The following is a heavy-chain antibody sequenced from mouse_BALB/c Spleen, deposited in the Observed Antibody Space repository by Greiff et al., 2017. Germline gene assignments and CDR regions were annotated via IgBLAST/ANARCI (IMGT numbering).Heavy chain of an antibody. V-gene: IGHV2-9*02. Sequence: QVQLKESGPGLVAPSQSLSITCTVSGFSLTSYGVHWVRQPPGKGLEWLGVIWAGGSTNYNSALMSRLSISKDNSKSQVFLKMNSLQTDDTAMYYCAKLTGTPFAYWGQGTLVTVSA. J-gene: IGHJ3*01. CDR2: IWAGGST. CDR3: AKLTGTPFAY. CDR1: GFSLTSYG. D-gene: IGHD4-1*01.